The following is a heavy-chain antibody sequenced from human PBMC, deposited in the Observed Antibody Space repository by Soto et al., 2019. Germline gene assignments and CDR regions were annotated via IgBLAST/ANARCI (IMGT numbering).Heavy chain of an antibody. CDR3: AGDTHDYGDYVARGY. V-gene: IGHV1-69*06. J-gene: IGHJ4*02. CDR1: GGTFSSYA. CDR2: IIPIFGTA. Sequence: SVKVSCKASGGTFSSYAISWVRQAPGQGLEWMGGIIPIFGTANYAQKFQGRVTITADKSTGTAYMELSSLRSEDTAVYYCAGDTHDYGDYVARGYWGQGTLVTVSS. D-gene: IGHD4-17*01.